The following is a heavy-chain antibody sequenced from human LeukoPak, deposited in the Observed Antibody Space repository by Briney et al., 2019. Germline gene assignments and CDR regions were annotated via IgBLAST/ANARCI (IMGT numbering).Heavy chain of an antibody. D-gene: IGHD6-13*01. CDR1: GFTFSSYA. J-gene: IGHJ4*02. V-gene: IGHV3-23*01. CDR3: AMYSSSWYNYYYYFDY. CDR2: ISGSGGST. Sequence: SGGSLRPSCAASGFTFSSYAMSWVRQAPGKGLEWVSAISGSGGSTYYADSVKGRFTISRDNSKNTLYLQMNSLRAEDTAVYYCAMYSSSWYNYYYYFDYWGQGTLVTVSS.